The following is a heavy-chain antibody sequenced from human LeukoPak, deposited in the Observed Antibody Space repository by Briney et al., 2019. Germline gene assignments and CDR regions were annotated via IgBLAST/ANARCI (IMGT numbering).Heavy chain of an antibody. CDR3: ARDQTTVTTAAWYFDL. CDR2: IHYSGRS. Sequence: SETLSLTCTVSGGSISTYYWSWIRQPPGKGLEWDGSIHYSGRSNSNPSLTGRLTISVDTSKNQFSLKLSSVTASDTAVYYCARDQTTVTTAAWYFDLWGRGTLVTASS. CDR1: GGSISTYY. V-gene: IGHV4-59*01. J-gene: IGHJ2*01. D-gene: IGHD4-17*01.